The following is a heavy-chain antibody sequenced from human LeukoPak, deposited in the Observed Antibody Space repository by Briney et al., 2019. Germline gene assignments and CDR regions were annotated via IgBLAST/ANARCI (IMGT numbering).Heavy chain of an antibody. CDR1: GDSISSGDYY. Sequence: SETLSLTCTVSGDSISSGDYYWSWIRQPAGKGLEWIGRIYTSGSTNYNPSLKSRVTTSVDTSKNQFSLKLSSVTAADTAVYYCARGPYKYDSSGCFDYWGQGTLATVSS. V-gene: IGHV4-61*02. CDR3: ARGPYKYDSSGCFDY. J-gene: IGHJ4*02. CDR2: IYTSGST. D-gene: IGHD3-22*01.